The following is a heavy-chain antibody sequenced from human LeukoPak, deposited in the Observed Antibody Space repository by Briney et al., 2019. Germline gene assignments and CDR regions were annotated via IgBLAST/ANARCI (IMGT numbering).Heavy chain of an antibody. CDR3: ARRIAAAGRYYYYYGMDV. Sequence: ASVKVSCKASGYTFTSYAMHWVRQAPGQRLEWMGWINAGNGNTKYSQKFQGRVTITRDTSASTAYMELSSLRSEDTAVYYCARRIAAAGRYYYYYGMDVWGQGTTVTVSS. CDR2: INAGNGNT. CDR1: GYTFTSYA. V-gene: IGHV1-3*01. J-gene: IGHJ6*02. D-gene: IGHD6-13*01.